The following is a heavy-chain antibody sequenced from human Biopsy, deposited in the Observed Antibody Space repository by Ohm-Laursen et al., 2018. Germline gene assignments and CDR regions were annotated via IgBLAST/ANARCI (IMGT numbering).Heavy chain of an antibody. CDR3: AGSRGHYFNGLDV. CDR1: GHSVRSGYY. D-gene: IGHD3-10*01. V-gene: IGHV4-38-2*01. J-gene: IGHJ6*02. CDR2: IFQNGYT. Sequence: GTLSLTCAVSGHSVRSGYYWGWIRQPPGKGLEWIGSIFQNGYTYYNPSLETRVTISVDTSKDQFSLKLTSVAAADTAVFYCAGSRGHYFNGLDVWGQGTTDIVSS.